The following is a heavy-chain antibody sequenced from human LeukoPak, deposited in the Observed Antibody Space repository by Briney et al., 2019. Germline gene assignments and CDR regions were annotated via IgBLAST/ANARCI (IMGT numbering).Heavy chain of an antibody. CDR3: ARGQHGSGSYFVVNWFDP. CDR1: GGSISSSSYY. D-gene: IGHD3-10*01. Sequence: KPSETLFLTCTVSGGSISSSSYYWGWIRQPPGKGLEWIGYIYYSGSTYYNPSLKSRVTISVDTSKNQFSLKLSSVTAADTAVYYCARGQHGSGSYFVVNWFDPWGQGTLVTVSS. V-gene: IGHV4-30-4*08. J-gene: IGHJ5*02. CDR2: IYYSGST.